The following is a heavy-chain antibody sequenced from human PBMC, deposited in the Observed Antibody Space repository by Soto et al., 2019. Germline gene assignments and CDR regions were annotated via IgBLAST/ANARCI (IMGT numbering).Heavy chain of an antibody. CDR3: ARAGFGDTAPGDFDY. CDR2: IYYSGST. Sequence: KASETLSLTCTVSGGSISSGDYYWSWIRQPPGKGLEWIGYIYYSGSTYYNPSLKSRVTISVDTSKNQFSLKLSSVTAADTAVYYCARAGFGDTAPGDFDYWGQGTLVTVSS. J-gene: IGHJ4*02. D-gene: IGHD5-18*01. V-gene: IGHV4-30-4*01. CDR1: GGSISSGDYY.